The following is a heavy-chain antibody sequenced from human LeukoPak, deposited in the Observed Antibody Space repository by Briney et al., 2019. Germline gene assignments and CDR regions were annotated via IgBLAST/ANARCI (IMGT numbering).Heavy chain of an antibody. J-gene: IGHJ6*02. CDR2: IIPIFGTA. V-gene: IGHV1-69*13. CDR3: ARGRSGQLWLRVGLRYYGMDV. CDR1: GGTFSSYA. Sequence: SVTVSCKASGGTFSSYAISWVRQAPGQGLEWMGGIIPIFGTANYAQKFQGRVTITADESTSTAYMELSSLRSEDTAVYYCARGRSGQLWLRVGLRYYGMDVWGQGTTVTVSS. D-gene: IGHD5-18*01.